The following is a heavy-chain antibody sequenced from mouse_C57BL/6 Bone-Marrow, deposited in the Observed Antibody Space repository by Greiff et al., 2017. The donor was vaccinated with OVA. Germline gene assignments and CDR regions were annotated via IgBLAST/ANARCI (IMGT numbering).Heavy chain of an antibody. D-gene: IGHD3-1*01. Sequence: VQLQQPGAELVMPGASVKLSCKASGYTFTSYWMHWVKQRPGQGLEWIGDIDPSDSYTNYNQKFKGKSTLTVDKSSSTAYMQLSSLTSEDTAVYYGAREGGTALAGFAYGGQGTVVTVSA. J-gene: IGHJ3*01. V-gene: IGHV1-69*01. CDR2: IDPSDSYT. CDR1: GYTFTSYW. CDR3: AREGGTALAGFAY.